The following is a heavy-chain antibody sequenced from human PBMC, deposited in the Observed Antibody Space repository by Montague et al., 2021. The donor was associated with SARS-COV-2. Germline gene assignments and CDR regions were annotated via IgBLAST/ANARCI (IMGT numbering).Heavy chain of an antibody. CDR3: ARTPTRPLSLDS. J-gene: IGHJ4*02. V-gene: IGHV4-4*07. CDR1: GGSITGFS. D-gene: IGHD6-6*01. Sequence: SETLSLTCAVSGGSITGFSWSWVRQPAGKGLEWIGRVNTSGTTNYSPSLRSRVTMSVDTSKNQFSLNLNSVTAADTAMYYCARTPTRPLSLDSWGQGTLVTVSS. CDR2: VNTSGTT.